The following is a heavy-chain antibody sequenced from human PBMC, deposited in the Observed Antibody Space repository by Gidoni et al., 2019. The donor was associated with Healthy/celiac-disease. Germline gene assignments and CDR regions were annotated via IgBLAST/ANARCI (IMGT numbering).Heavy chain of an antibody. D-gene: IGHD6-13*01. CDR1: GGTFSSYT. Sequence: QVQLVQSGAEVQKPGSSVKVSCKASGGTFSSYTISWVRQAPGPGLEWMGRIIPTLGIANYAQKFQGRVTITADKSTSTAYMELSSLRSEDTAVYYCAKGNSSSWEIDYWGQGTLVTVSS. CDR3: AKGNSSSWEIDY. J-gene: IGHJ4*02. CDR2: IIPTLGIA. V-gene: IGHV1-69*02.